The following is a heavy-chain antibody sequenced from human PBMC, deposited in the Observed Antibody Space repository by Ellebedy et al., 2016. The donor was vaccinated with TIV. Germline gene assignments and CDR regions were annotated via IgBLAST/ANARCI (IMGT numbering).Heavy chain of an antibody. J-gene: IGHJ4*02. CDR3: AREGSHDQEITAWV. Sequence: ASVKVSCKASGYTFTNYAMHWVRHAPEQGLEWMGWINANTGNAAYAHGFRGRYVFSLDTSVSAAYLEISNLKSEDTAVYYCAREGSHDQEITAWVWGQGTLVTVAP. V-gene: IGHV7-4-1*02. CDR2: INANTGNA. CDR1: GYTFTNYA. D-gene: IGHD3-10*01.